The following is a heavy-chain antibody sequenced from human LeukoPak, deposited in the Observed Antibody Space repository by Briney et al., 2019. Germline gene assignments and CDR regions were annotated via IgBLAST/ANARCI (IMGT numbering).Heavy chain of an antibody. V-gene: IGHV4-4*02. J-gene: IGHJ4*02. CDR3: ARGLISPQHRKGRVFDY. CDR1: GGSISSSNW. Sequence: PSGTLSLTCAVSGGSISSSNWWSWVRQPPGKGLEWIGEINHSGSTNYNPSLKSRVTISVDTSKNQFSLKLSSVTAADTAVYYCARGLISPQHRKGRVFDYWGQGTLVTVSS. D-gene: IGHD2-15*01. CDR2: INHSGST.